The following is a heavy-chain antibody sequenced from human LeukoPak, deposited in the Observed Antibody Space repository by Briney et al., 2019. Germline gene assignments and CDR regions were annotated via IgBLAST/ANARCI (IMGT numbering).Heavy chain of an antibody. V-gene: IGHV1-69-2*01. J-gene: IGHJ5*02. D-gene: IGHD3-16*01. CDR3: ATMTTSDP. Sequence: GASVKVSCKAFGYTFTDYYIHWVKEAPGKGLEWMGRVDPEDGETTYAEKFQGRVTITADTSTDTAYMELNNLRSEDTAVYYCATMTTSDPWGQGTLVTVSP. CDR1: GYTFTDYY. CDR2: VDPEDGET.